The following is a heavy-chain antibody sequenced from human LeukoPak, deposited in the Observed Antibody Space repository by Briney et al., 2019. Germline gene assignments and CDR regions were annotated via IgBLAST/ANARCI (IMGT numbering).Heavy chain of an antibody. CDR2: IYYSGST. Sequence: SETLSLTCTVSGSSISSSSYYWGWIRQPPGKGLEWIGSIYYSGSTYYNPSLKSRVTISVDTSKNQFSLKMSSVTAADTAVYYCARHDHGGSSSGYYAKYYFDYWGQGTLVTVSS. CDR3: ARHDHGGSSSGYYAKYYFDY. V-gene: IGHV4-39*01. CDR1: GSSISSSSYY. D-gene: IGHD3-3*01. J-gene: IGHJ4*02.